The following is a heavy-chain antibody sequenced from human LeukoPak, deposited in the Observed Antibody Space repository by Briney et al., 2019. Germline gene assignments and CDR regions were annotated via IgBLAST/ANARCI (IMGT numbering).Heavy chain of an antibody. V-gene: IGHV4-59*12. CDR3: ARGYYGYGDKPFDY. D-gene: IGHD4-17*01. CDR1: GGSIRSYY. J-gene: IGHJ4*02. CDR2: IYYSGST. Sequence: SETLSLTCIVSGGSIRSYYWSWIRQPPGKGLEWIGYIYYSGSTNYNPSLKSRVTISVDTSKTQFSLKLSSVTAADTAVYYCARGYYGYGDKPFDYWGQGTLVTVSS.